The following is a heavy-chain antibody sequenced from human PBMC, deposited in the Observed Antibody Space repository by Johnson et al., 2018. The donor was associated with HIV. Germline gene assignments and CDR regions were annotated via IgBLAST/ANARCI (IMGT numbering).Heavy chain of an antibody. D-gene: IGHD3-10*01. CDR2: ITSNGCRT. Sequence: VQLVESGGGVVRPGGSLRLSCAAAGFPFDAYGMSSVRQAPGKVLALVSGITSNGCRTVYVDSVKGRFSISRDNAKNSLYLQMNSRRADDPALYYCARDFVAFGECTAFDMWGQGTMVTVSS. CDR3: ARDFVAFGECTAFDM. V-gene: IGHV3-20*04. J-gene: IGHJ3*02. CDR1: GFPFDAYG.